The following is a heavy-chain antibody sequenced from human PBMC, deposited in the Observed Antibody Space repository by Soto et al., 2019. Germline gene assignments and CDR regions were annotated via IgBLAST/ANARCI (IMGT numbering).Heavy chain of an antibody. J-gene: IGHJ5*02. V-gene: IGHV1-69*06. CDR3: ATEGLFNNWFDP. Sequence: SVKVSCKASGGTFSSYAISWVRQAPGQGLEWMGGIIPIFGTANYTQKFQGRVTMTEDTYTDTAYMELSSLRSEDTAVYYCATEGLFNNWFDPWGQGTLVTVSS. CDR1: GGTFSSYA. CDR2: IIPIFGTA.